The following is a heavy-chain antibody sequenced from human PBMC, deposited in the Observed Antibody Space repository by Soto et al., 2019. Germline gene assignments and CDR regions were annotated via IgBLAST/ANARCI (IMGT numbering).Heavy chain of an antibody. CDR1: GFSLSTTGEG. CDR3: VHDTPVTSGGAY. D-gene: IGHD4-17*01. CDR2: IYWDDDK. Sequence: QITLKESGPTLVKPTQTLTLTCTFSGFSLSTTGEGVGWIRQPPGKALDCLALIYWDDDKRYSQSLKSRLTITTDTSKSRVALTMTNIDPIDPATEYCVHDTPVTSGGAYSCHGTLVTVSS. J-gene: IGHJ4*01. V-gene: IGHV2-5*02.